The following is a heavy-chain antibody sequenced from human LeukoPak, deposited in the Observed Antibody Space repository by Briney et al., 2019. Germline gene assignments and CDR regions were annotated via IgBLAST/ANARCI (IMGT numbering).Heavy chain of an antibody. J-gene: IGHJ4*02. V-gene: IGHV3-66*01. Sequence: GALRLSCSVSGFPVRGRYMTWVRQPPGEGLECVAVIYSGGTTYHIDSVKGRFTISRDISKSTMYLEMNNLRVEDTAIYYCASLEGGPSDGRWGQGTLVTVSS. CDR3: ASLEGGPSDGR. CDR2: IYSGGTT. D-gene: IGHD3-3*01. CDR1: GFPVRGRY.